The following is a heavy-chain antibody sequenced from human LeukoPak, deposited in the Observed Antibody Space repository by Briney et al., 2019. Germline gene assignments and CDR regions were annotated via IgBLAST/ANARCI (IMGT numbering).Heavy chain of an antibody. J-gene: IGHJ4*02. V-gene: IGHV3-48*01. CDR1: GFTFSTYS. D-gene: IGHD2-2*01. Sequence: GGSLRLSCAASGFTFSTYSMNWVRQAPGKGLEWVSYIRSSSNTIYYADSVKGRFTISRDNAKNSLYLQMNNLRAEDTAVYYCLPGYCSSANCYASFDYWGQGTLDTVSS. CDR2: IRSSSNTI. CDR3: LPGYCSSANCYASFDY.